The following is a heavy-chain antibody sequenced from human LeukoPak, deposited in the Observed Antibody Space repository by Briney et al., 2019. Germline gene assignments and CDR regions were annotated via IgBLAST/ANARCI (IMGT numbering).Heavy chain of an antibody. D-gene: IGHD6-13*01. Sequence: ASVKVSCKASGNTLPGNYLHWARQAPGQGPEWMGWINPSSGGTNPAQKFQGRVAMTRDTSISTVYIQLKRLTSDDTAVYYCAGGSSYYFFDYWGQGVLVTVSS. CDR3: AGGSSYYFFDY. CDR2: INPSSGGT. V-gene: IGHV1-2*02. J-gene: IGHJ4*02. CDR1: GNTLPGNY.